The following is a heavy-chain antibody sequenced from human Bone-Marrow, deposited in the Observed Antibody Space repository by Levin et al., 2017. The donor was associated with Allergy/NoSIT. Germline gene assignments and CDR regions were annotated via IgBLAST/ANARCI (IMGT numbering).Heavy chain of an antibody. CDR3: ARDEK. J-gene: IGHJ4*02. V-gene: IGHV3-7*01. CDR2: IKEDGSEK. Sequence: GGSLRLSCAASRFTFSSYWMSWVRQAPGKGLEWVANIKEDGSEKYYVDSVKGRFTISRDNAKDSLYLQMNSLRAEDTAVYYCARDEKWGQGTLVTVSS. CDR1: RFTFSSYW.